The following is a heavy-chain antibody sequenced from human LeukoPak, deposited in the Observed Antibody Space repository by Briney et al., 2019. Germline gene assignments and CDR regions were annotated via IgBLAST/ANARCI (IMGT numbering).Heavy chain of an antibody. CDR3: ARNGAYCIDN. V-gene: IGHV4-4*02. D-gene: IGHD4/OR15-4a*01. CDR1: GGSISSGNW. CDR2: IFHSGGT. Sequence: PSGTLSLTCAVSGGSISSGNWWSWVRQPPGKGLEWIGEIFHSGGTNYNPSLKSRVIILVDKSKNQFSLKLSSVTAADTAVYYCARNGAYCIDNWGQGTLVTVSS. J-gene: IGHJ4*02.